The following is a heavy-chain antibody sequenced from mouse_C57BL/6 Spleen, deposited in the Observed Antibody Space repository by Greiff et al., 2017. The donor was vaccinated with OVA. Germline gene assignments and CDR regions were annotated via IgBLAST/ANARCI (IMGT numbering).Heavy chain of an antibody. CDR2: ISNGGGST. CDR3: ERHDYDGYFDY. CDR1: GFTFSDYY. D-gene: IGHD2-4*01. Sequence: EVKLVESGGGLVQPGGSLKLSCAASGFTFSDYYMYWVRQTPEKRLEWVAYISNGGGSTYYPDTVKGRFTISRDNAKNTLYLQMSRLKSEDTAMYYCERHDYDGYFDYWGQGTTLTVSS. J-gene: IGHJ2*01. V-gene: IGHV5-12*01.